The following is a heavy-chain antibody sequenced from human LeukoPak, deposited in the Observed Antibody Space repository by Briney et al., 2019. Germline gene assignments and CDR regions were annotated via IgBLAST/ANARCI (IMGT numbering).Heavy chain of an antibody. CDR2: IRYDGSNK. CDR1: GFTFSSYG. CDR3: ASALDYYDTRDIDY. J-gene: IGHJ4*02. V-gene: IGHV3-30*02. D-gene: IGHD3-22*01. Sequence: PGGSLRLSCAASGFTFSSYGMHWVRQAPGKGLEWVAFIRYDGSNKYYADSVKGRFTISRDNSKNTLYLQMNSLRAEDTAVYYCASALDYYDTRDIDYWGQGTLVTVSS.